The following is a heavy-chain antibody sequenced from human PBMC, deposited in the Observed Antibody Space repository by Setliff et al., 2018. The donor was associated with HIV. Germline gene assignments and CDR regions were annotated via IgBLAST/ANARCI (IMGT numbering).Heavy chain of an antibody. Sequence: SETLSLTCAVYGGSFSGYYWSWIRQPPGKGLEWIGGINHSGSTNYNPSLESRVTISVDTSKSQFSLKLTSVTAADTAMYYCARGSRLDDSSGYYNYWGQGTLVTVS. CDR1: GGSFSGYY. CDR2: INHSGST. J-gene: IGHJ4*02. CDR3: ARGSRLDDSSGYYNY. V-gene: IGHV4-34*01. D-gene: IGHD3-22*01.